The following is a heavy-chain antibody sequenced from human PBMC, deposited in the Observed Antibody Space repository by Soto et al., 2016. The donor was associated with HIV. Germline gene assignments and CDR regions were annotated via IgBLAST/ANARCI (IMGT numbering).Heavy chain of an antibody. CDR3: ARGSRGPGIVGFGARYYGMDV. J-gene: IGHJ6*02. V-gene: IGHV3-66*01. D-gene: IGHD1-26*01. CDR1: GFTVSSNY. CDR2: IYSGGST. Sequence: EVQLVESGGGLVQPGGSLRLSCAASGFTVSSNYMSWVRQAPGKGLEWVSVIYSGGSTYYADSVKGRFTISRDNSKNTLYLQMNSLRAEDTAVYYCARGSRGPGIVGFGARYYGMDVWGQGTTVTVSS.